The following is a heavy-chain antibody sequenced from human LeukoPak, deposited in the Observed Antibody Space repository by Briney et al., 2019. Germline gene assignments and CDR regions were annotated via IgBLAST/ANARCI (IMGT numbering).Heavy chain of an antibody. V-gene: IGHV3-30-3*01. Sequence: PGGSLRLSCAASGFTFSSYAMHWVRQAPGKGLEWVAVISYDGSNKYYAHSVKGRFTISRDNSKNTLYLQMNSLRAEDTAVYYCAREMVPFDYWGQGTLVTVSS. J-gene: IGHJ4*02. CDR1: GFTFSSYA. D-gene: IGHD2-8*01. CDR3: AREMVPFDY. CDR2: ISYDGSNK.